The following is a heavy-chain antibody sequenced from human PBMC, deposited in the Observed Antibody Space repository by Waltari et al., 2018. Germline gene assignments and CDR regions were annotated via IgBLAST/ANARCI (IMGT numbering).Heavy chain of an antibody. V-gene: IGHV4-4*02. D-gene: IGHD6-6*01. Sequence: QVQLQESGPGLVKPSETLSLTCAVSGGSISSSNWWSWIRQPPGKGLEWIGYISVSSSSTYYNPSLKSRVSISADTSKNQFSLKLSSVTAADTAVYYCARTFGIAALDYWGQGVLVTVSS. CDR1: GGSISSSNW. J-gene: IGHJ4*02. CDR2: ISVSSSST. CDR3: ARTFGIAALDY.